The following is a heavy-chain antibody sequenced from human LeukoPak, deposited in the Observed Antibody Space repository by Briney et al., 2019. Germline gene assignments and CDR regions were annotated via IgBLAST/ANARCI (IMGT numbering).Heavy chain of an antibody. CDR3: AKDGHRYSGYGYFDY. J-gene: IGHJ4*02. D-gene: IGHD5-12*01. V-gene: IGHV3-48*04. Sequence: GGSLRLSCAASGFTFSSYSMNWVRQAPGKGLEWVSYISSSSSTIYYADSVKGRFTISRDNAKNSLYLQMNSLRAEDTAVYYCAKDGHRYSGYGYFDYWGQGTLVTVSS. CDR2: ISSSSSTI. CDR1: GFTFSSYS.